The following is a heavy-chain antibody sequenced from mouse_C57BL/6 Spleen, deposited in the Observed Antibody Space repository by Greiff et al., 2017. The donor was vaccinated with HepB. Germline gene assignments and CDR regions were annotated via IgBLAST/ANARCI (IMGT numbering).Heavy chain of an antibody. J-gene: IGHJ2*01. CDR1: GYAFSSSW. CDR3: ARGDYYGSSYFDF. CDR2: IYPGDGDT. D-gene: IGHD1-1*01. V-gene: IGHV1-82*01. Sequence: QVQLQQSGPELVKPGASVKLSCKASGYAFSSSWMNWVKQRPGKGLEWIGRIYPGDGDTNYNGKFKGKATLTADKSSSTAYMQLSSLTSEDSAVYFCARGDYYGSSYFDFWGQGTTLTVSS.